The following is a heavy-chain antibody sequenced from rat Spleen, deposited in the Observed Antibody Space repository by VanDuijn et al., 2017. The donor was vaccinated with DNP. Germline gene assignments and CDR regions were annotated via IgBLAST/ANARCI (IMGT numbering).Heavy chain of an antibody. Sequence: EVQLVESGGGLVQPGRSLKLSCAASGFTFSNYYMAWVRQAPTKGLEWVAAITPGGEDTYYRDSVKGRFTISRDNAKNTLSLQMDSLRSEETATYYCARHGEIRGSFDYWGHGVMVTVSS. CDR3: ARHGEIRGSFDY. V-gene: IGHV5-25*01. CDR1: GFTFSNYY. CDR2: ITPGGEDT. D-gene: IGHD4-4*01. J-gene: IGHJ2*01.